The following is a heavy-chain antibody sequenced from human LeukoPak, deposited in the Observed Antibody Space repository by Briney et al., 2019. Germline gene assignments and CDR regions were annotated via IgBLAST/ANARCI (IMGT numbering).Heavy chain of an antibody. CDR3: ARDMTVVVITTGGFDY. V-gene: IGHV3-30-3*01. D-gene: IGHD3-22*01. J-gene: IGHJ4*02. CDR1: GFTFSTYA. CDR2: MSYDGSTK. Sequence: PGGSLRLSCAASGFTFSTYAMHWVRQAPGKGLEWVAVMSYDGSTKYYADSVKGRFTISRDNSKNTLYLQMNSLRAEDTAVYYCARDMTVVVITTGGFDYWGQGALVTVSS.